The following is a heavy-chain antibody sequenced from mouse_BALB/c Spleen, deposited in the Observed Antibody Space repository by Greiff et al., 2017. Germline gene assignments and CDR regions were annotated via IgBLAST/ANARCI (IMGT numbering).Heavy chain of an antibody. V-gene: IGHV1-80*01. CDR1: GYAFSSYW. J-gene: IGHJ3*01. CDR2: IYPGDGDT. CDR3: ARDYDGYYAAY. Sequence: VKLVESGAELVRPGSSVKISCKASGYAFSSYWMNWVKQRPGQGLEWIGQIYPGDGDTNYNGKFKGKATLTADKSSSTAYMQLSSLTSEDSAVYFCARDYDGYYAAYWGQGTLVTVSA. D-gene: IGHD2-3*01.